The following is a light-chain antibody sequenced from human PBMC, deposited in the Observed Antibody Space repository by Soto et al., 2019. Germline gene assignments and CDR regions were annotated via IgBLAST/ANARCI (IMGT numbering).Light chain of an antibody. J-gene: IGKJ1*01. Sequence: DIQMTQSPSSLSASVGDRFTITCRAIQGIRNDLSWYQQTPGKAPKRLXYAXYSIQRGVPSRFSGSGSGTEFTLTITSLQPEDFATYYCLLHKSYVCTFGQGTKVDIK. V-gene: IGKV1-17*01. CDR2: AXY. CDR3: LLHKSYVCT. CDR1: QGIRND.